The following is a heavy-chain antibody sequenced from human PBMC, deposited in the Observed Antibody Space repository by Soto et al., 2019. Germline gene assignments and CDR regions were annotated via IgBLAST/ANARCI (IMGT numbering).Heavy chain of an antibody. Sequence: PGGSLRLSCAASGFTFDDYAMHWVRQAPGKGLEWVSGISWNSGSIGYADSVKGRFTISRDNAKNSLYLQMNSLRAEDTALYYCAKDKDSSSWYLTTPPADWGQGTLVTVSS. J-gene: IGHJ4*02. CDR2: ISWNSGSI. CDR3: AKDKDSSSWYLTTPPAD. D-gene: IGHD6-13*01. CDR1: GFTFDDYA. V-gene: IGHV3-9*01.